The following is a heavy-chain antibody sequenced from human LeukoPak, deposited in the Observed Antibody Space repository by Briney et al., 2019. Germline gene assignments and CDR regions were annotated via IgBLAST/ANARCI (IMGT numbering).Heavy chain of an antibody. D-gene: IGHD6-19*01. J-gene: IGHJ4*02. CDR1: GYIFTSYA. CDR2: INTNTGNP. CDR3: ARGIAVAGGSLYYFDY. V-gene: IGHV7-4-1*02. Sequence: GASVKVSCKASGYIFTSYAMNWVRHAPGQGLEWMGWINTNTGNPTYAQGFTGRFVFSLDTSVSTAYLQISSLKAEDTAVYYCARGIAVAGGSLYYFDYWGQGTLVTVSS.